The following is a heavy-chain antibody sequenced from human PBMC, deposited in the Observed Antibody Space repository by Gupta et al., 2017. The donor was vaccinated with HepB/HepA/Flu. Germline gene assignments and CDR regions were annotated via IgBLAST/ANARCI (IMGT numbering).Heavy chain of an antibody. Sequence: EVQLVESGGGLVKPGGSLRLSCAASGFTFSNAWMSWVRQAPGKGLEWVGRIKSKTDGGTTDYAAPVKGRFTISRDDSKNTLYLQMNSLKTEDTAVYYCTTDWYSSSWFLFDYWGQGTLVTVSS. D-gene: IGHD6-13*01. V-gene: IGHV3-15*01. J-gene: IGHJ4*02. CDR1: GFTFSNAW. CDR3: TTDWYSSSWFLFDY. CDR2: IKSKTDGGTT.